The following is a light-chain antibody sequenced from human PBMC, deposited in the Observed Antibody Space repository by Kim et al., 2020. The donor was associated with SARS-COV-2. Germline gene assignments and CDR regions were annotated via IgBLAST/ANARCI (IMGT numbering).Light chain of an antibody. CDR2: DAS. CDR1: PSVSTY. CDR3: QQRSNWPWT. V-gene: IGKV3-11*01. J-gene: IGKJ1*01. Sequence: LSPGERPPPSCRASPSVSTYFAWYQQKPGQAPRLLIYDASNRATGIPAKFSGSGSGTDFTLTISSLEPEDFAVYYCQQRSNWPWTFGQGTKVDIK.